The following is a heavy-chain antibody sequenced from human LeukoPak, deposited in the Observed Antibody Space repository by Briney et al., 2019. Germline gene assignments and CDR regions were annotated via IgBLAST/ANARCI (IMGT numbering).Heavy chain of an antibody. D-gene: IGHD3-16*02. J-gene: IGHJ4*02. CDR1: GVSISSYY. CDR3: ARGVWGSYRPLDY. Sequence: SETLSLTCTVSGVSISSYYWSCIRQPPGKGLEWIGYIYYSGSTNYNPSLKSRVTISVDTSKNQFSLKLSSVTAADTAVYYCARGVWGSYRPLDYWGQGTLVTVSS. CDR2: IYYSGST. V-gene: IGHV4-59*12.